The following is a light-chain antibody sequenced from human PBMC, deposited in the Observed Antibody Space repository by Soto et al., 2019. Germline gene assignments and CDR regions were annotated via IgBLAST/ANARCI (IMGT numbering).Light chain of an antibody. CDR3: QHYNTWPWT. Sequence: EIVMTQSPATLSVSPGERATLACRASQSISSNLAWYQHKPGQAPRLLISGASTRAAGIPARFSGSGSGTEFTLTISSLQSEDFAVYYCQHYNTWPWTFGQGTKVDI. V-gene: IGKV3-15*01. J-gene: IGKJ1*01. CDR1: QSISSN. CDR2: GAS.